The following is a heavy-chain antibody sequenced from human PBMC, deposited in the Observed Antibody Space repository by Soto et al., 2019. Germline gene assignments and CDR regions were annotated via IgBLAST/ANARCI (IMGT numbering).Heavy chain of an antibody. Sequence: GASVKVSCKASGYTFTSYGISWVRQAPGQGLEWMGWISAYNGNTNYAQKLQGRVTMTTDTSTSTAYMELSRLRSDDTAVYYCARCRKRLFELRYWFDPWGQGTLVTVSS. CDR1: GYTFTSYG. D-gene: IGHD3-22*01. V-gene: IGHV1-18*04. CDR2: ISAYNGNT. CDR3: ARCRKRLFELRYWFDP. J-gene: IGHJ5*02.